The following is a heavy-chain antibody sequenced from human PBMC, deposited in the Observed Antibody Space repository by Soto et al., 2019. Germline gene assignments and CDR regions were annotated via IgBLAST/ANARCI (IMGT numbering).Heavy chain of an antibody. V-gene: IGHV3-74*01. CDR3: AKDRGEEGLKFLEWFGGMDV. CDR1: GFSVSNYW. CDR2: IKSDGTT. D-gene: IGHD3-3*01. Sequence: GGSLRLSCAASGFSVSNYWVNWVRQAPGKGLVWVSHIKSDGTTSYADSVEGRFTVSRDDAKNTFYLQMNGLRAEDTAVYYCAKDRGEEGLKFLEWFGGMDVWGHGTTVTVSS. J-gene: IGHJ6*02.